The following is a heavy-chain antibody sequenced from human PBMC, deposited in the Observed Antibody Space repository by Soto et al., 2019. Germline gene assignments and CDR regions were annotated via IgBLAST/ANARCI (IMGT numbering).Heavy chain of an antibody. V-gene: IGHV3-48*02. CDR2: ISSSSSTI. D-gene: IGHD6-13*01. CDR1: GFTFSSYS. CDR3: ARDPTLLRSRIAFKGSFDY. Sequence: GGSLRLSCAASGFTFSSYSMNWVRQAPGKGLEWVSYISSSSSTIYYADSVKGRFTISRDNAKNSLYLQMNSLRDEDTAVYYCARDPTLLRSRIAFKGSFDYWGQGTLVTVSS. J-gene: IGHJ4*02.